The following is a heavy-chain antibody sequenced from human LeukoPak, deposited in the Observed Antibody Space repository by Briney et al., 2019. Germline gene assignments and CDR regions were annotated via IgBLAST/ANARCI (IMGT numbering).Heavy chain of an antibody. Sequence: GGSLRLSCAASGFSFDDYAMHWVRQVPGKGLEWVSLITWDGDITYYADSVKGRFTISRDNSKNSLYLQMKSLRAEDTALYYCANGGGRGDHYYHYMDVWGKGTTVTVSS. CDR1: GFSFDDYA. J-gene: IGHJ6*03. CDR3: ANGGGRGDHYYHYMDV. V-gene: IGHV3-43D*03. CDR2: ITWDGDIT. D-gene: IGHD3-16*01.